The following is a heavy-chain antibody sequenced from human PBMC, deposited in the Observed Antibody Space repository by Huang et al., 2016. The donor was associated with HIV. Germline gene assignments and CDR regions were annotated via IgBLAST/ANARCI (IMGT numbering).Heavy chain of an antibody. Sequence: QIQLAQSGAEVKKQGASVKVSCTVSGYTFTNYDINWVRQASGPGLEWMGWMNHKSGNVGYTNKFQGRVAILSNSSINTSYLEVTSLTSEDTAVYYCARGFGINYNHEAFDVWGQGTMVTVSS. CDR1: GYTFTNYD. D-gene: IGHD3-10*01. CDR3: ARGFGINYNHEAFDV. CDR2: MNHKSGNV. V-gene: IGHV1-8*01. J-gene: IGHJ3*01.